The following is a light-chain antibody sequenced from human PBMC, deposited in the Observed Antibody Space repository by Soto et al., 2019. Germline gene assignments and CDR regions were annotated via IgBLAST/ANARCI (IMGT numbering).Light chain of an antibody. V-gene: IGKV4-1*01. CDR2: WAS. CDR1: QSVLYSSNNNNY. CDR3: QQYYDTPLT. J-gene: IGKJ4*01. Sequence: DIVMTQSPDSLPVSLGERATINCKSSQSVLYSSNNNNYLAWYQQRPGQPPQLLIYWASTRESGVPDRFSGSGSGTDFTLTISSLQAEDVAVYYCQQYYDTPLTFGGGTKVDSK.